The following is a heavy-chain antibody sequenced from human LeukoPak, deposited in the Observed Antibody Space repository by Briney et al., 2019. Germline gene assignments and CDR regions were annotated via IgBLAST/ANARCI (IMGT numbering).Heavy chain of an antibody. D-gene: IGHD1-1*01. J-gene: IGHJ3*02. CDR1: GFTFSSYW. V-gene: IGHV3-74*01. Sequence: GGSLRLSCAASGFTFSSYWMHWVRQAPGKGLVWVSGVNSDGSYTSYADSVKGRFTISRDNAKNTLYLQVNSLRAEDTAVYYCARDAVERAFDIWGQGTMVTVSS. CDR3: ARDAVERAFDI. CDR2: VNSDGSYT.